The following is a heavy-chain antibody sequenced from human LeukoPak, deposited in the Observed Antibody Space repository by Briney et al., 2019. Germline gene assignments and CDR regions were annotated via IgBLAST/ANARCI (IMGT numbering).Heavy chain of an antibody. CDR2: IKQDGSEK. J-gene: IGHJ4*02. D-gene: IGHD2-21*02. CDR3: ARDKGDYSFDY. Sequence: GGSLRLSCAASGFTCSSYWMSWVRQAPGKGLEWVANIKQDGSEKYYVDSVKGRFTISRDNAKNSLYLQMNSLRAEDTALYHCARDKGDYSFDYWGQGTLVTVSS. CDR1: GFTCSSYW. V-gene: IGHV3-7*03.